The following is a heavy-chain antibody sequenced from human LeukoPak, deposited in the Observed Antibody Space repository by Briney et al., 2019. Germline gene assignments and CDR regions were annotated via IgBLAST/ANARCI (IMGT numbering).Heavy chain of an antibody. CDR3: AREPNMNDPNFDY. J-gene: IGHJ4*02. CDR2: ISSSSSYI. Sequence: GGSSRLSCAASGFTFSSYSMNWVRQAPGKGLEWVSSISSSSSYIYYADSVKGRFTISRDNAKNSLYLQMNSLRAEDTAVYYCAREPNMNDPNFDYWGQGTLVTVSS. D-gene: IGHD2-8*01. V-gene: IGHV3-21*01. CDR1: GFTFSSYS.